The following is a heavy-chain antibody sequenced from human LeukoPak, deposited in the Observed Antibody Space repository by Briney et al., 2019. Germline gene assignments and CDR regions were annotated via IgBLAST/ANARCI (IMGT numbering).Heavy chain of an antibody. V-gene: IGHV3-11*04. Sequence: GGSLRLSCAASGFTFSDCYMSWIRQAPGKGLEWVSYIGSSGSTIYYADSVKGRFTISRDNAKNSLYLQMNSLRAEDTAVYYCARGGYSFDYLGQGTLVTVSS. CDR3: ARGGYSFDY. J-gene: IGHJ4*02. D-gene: IGHD5-12*01. CDR2: IGSSGSTI. CDR1: GFTFSDCY.